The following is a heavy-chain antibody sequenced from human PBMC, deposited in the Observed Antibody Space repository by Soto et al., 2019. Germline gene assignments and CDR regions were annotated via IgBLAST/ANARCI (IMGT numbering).Heavy chain of an antibody. CDR3: AKDRVESGLGEVDY. D-gene: IGHD3-16*01. Sequence: PGGSLRLSCAASGFTFSTHGIHWVRHAPGKGLEWVAVVSYDGSNKYYGDSVKGRFTISRDNSKNSLYLQMNSLRTEDTAVYYCAKDRVESGLGEVDYWGQGTLVTVSS. CDR2: VSYDGSNK. J-gene: IGHJ4*02. V-gene: IGHV3-30*18. CDR1: GFTFSTHG.